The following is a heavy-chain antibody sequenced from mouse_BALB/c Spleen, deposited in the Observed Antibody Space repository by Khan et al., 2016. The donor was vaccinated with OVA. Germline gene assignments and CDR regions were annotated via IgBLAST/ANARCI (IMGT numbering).Heavy chain of an antibody. CDR2: IWADGGT. V-gene: IGHV2-9*02. D-gene: IGHD2-3*01. J-gene: IGHJ1*01. CDR1: GFSLTSYS. CDR3: ARGDDGYPGWYFDV. Sequence: QVQLKQSGPGLVAPSQSLSITCTVSGFSLTSYSVHWVRQPPGKGLEWLGVIWADGGTNYNSAPMSRLSITKDNFKSQVFLKMNSLQSDDTAIYYCARGDDGYPGWYFDVWGEGTTVTVSS.